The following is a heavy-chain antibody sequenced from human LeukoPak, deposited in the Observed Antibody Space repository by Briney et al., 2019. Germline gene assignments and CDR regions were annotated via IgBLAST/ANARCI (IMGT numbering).Heavy chain of an antibody. CDR3: ARDNYGADY. CDR2: ISHDGYNK. V-gene: IGHV3-30*03. CDR1: GSTFSDFG. Sequence: GGSLRLSCAASGSTFSDFGMHWVRQAPGKGLEWVAVISHDGYNKYFADSVKGRFTISRDDSTNTLCLQMNTLRAEDTAVYYCARDNYGADYWGQGTLVTVSS. D-gene: IGHD4-11*01. J-gene: IGHJ4*02.